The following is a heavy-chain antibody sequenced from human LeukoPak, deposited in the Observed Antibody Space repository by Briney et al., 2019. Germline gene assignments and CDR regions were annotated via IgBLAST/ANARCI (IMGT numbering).Heavy chain of an antibody. V-gene: IGHV1-8*01. D-gene: IGHD4-11*01. CDR3: ARGLMTTVTTVTPGPPDDY. CDR2: MNPNSGNT. Sequence: ASVKVSCKASGYTFTRYDINWVRQATGQGLEWMGWMNPNSGNTGYAQKFQGRVTMTRNTSISTAYMELSSLGSEDTAVYYCARGLMTTVTTVTPGPPDDYWGQGTLVTVS. J-gene: IGHJ4*02. CDR1: GYTFTRYD.